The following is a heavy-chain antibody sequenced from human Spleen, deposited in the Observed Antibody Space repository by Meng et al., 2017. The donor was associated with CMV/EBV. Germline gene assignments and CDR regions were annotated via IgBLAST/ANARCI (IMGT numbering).Heavy chain of an antibody. J-gene: IGHJ4*02. CDR2: IYTSGST. D-gene: IGHD6-19*01. Sequence: QVPLQESGPGLVKPSETLSLTCTVSGGSISSYYWSWIRQPAGKGLEWIGRIYTSGSTNYNPSLKRRVIISIDTSKNQFSLNLRSVTAADTAVYYCARVSSGWDYFDYWGQGTLVTVSS. CDR3: ARVSSGWDYFDY. CDR1: GGSISSYY. V-gene: IGHV4-4*07.